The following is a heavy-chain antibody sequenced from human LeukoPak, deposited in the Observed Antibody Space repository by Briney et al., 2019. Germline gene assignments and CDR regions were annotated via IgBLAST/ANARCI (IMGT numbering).Heavy chain of an antibody. D-gene: IGHD2-8*01. Sequence: GASVKVSCKASGGTFSSYAISWVRQAPGQGLEWMGGIIPIFGTANYAQKFQGRVTITADESTSTAYMELSSLRSEDTAVYYCALRGLTYYYGMDVWGQGTTVTVSS. CDR3: ALRGLTYYYGMDV. J-gene: IGHJ6*02. CDR1: GGTFSSYA. V-gene: IGHV1-69*13. CDR2: IIPIFGTA.